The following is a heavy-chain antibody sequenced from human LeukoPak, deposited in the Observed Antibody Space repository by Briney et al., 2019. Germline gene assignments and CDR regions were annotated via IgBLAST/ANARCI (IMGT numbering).Heavy chain of an antibody. CDR1: GGTFSNYA. V-gene: IGHV1-69*05. Sequence: VASVKVSCKASGGTFSNYAISWVRQAPGQGLEWMGRIIPMFGTTNYAQKFQARATIPTDESRSKAYMEVSRLRIEDTAVYYCASVTVTTWAPDGHMDVWGKGTTVTVSS. J-gene: IGHJ6*03. CDR3: ASVTVTTWAPDGHMDV. CDR2: IIPMFGTT. D-gene: IGHD4-11*01.